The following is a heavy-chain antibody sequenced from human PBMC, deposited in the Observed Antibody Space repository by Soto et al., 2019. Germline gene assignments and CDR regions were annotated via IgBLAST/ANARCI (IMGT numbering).Heavy chain of an antibody. J-gene: IGHJ4*02. CDR2: IYWDDDK. D-gene: IGHD6-6*01. Sequence: QITLKESGPPLVKPTQTLTLTCTFSGFSLSTSGVGVGWIRQPPGKALEWLALIYWDDDKRDSPFLKSRLTITKDTSKNQVVLTMTNMDPVDTATYYCAHSHYSSSSYYFDYWGQGTLVTVSS. CDR1: GFSLSTSGVG. V-gene: IGHV2-5*02. CDR3: AHSHYSSSSYYFDY.